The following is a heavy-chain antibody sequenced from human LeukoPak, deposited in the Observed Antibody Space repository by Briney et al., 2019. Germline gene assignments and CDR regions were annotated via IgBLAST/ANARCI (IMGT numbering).Heavy chain of an antibody. J-gene: IGHJ4*02. Sequence: GGSLRLSCATSGFTFGSHAMSWVRQAPGKGLEWVSSISAGGGGTSYADSVKGRITISRDNSKNTVYLQMNSLRAEDTAVYYCSRGVGATDSWGQGTLVTVSS. D-gene: IGHD1-26*01. CDR2: ISAGGGGT. V-gene: IGHV3-23*01. CDR1: GFTFGSHA. CDR3: SRGVGATDS.